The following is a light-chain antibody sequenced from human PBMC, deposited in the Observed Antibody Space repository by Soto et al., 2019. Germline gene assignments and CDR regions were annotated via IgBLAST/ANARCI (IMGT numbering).Light chain of an antibody. CDR1: QSTSSY. J-gene: IGKJ1*01. Sequence: DIQMTQSPSTLSASVGDRVTITCRASQSTSSYLAWYQQKPGKAPKLLIYKASTLKSGVPSRFSGSGSGTDFTLTISSLQPEDFATYYCQQSYSTHSWTFGQGTKVDI. V-gene: IGKV1-5*03. CDR2: KAS. CDR3: QQSYSTHSWT.